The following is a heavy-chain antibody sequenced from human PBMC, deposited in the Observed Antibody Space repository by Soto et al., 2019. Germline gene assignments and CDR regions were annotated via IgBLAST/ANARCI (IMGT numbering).Heavy chain of an antibody. CDR3: AKDMKWGGMTTIHYFDS. V-gene: IGHV3-23*01. J-gene: IGHJ4*02. D-gene: IGHD4-17*01. Sequence: HPGGSLRLSCAASGFTFSSYAMSWVRQAPGKGLEWVSAISGSGGSTYYADSVKGRFTISRDNAKNSLFLQMNSLRPEDTALYYCAKDMKWGGMTTIHYFDSWGQGTPVNVSS. CDR2: ISGSGGST. CDR1: GFTFSSYA.